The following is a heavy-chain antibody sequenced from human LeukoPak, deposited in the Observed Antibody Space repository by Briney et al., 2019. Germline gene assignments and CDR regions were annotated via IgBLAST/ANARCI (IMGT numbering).Heavy chain of an antibody. V-gene: IGHV1-18*01. CDR3: ARSTRSNYYDSSGLGY. CDR1: GYTFTSYG. Sequence: ASVKVSCKASGYTFTSYGISWVRQAPGQGLEWMGWISAYNGNTNYAQKLQGRVTMTTDTSTSTAYMELSSLRSEDTAVYYCARSTRSNYYDSSGLGYWGQGTLVTVSS. D-gene: IGHD3-22*01. J-gene: IGHJ4*02. CDR2: ISAYNGNT.